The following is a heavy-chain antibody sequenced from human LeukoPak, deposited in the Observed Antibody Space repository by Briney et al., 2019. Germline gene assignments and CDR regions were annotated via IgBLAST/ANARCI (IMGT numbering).Heavy chain of an antibody. Sequence: GASVNVSCKASVYTFTIYGISWVRHAPGQPLEWMGWSSAYNGNTTYAQKLPGRVTMTTDTSTSTAYMELRSLRSEDTAVYYCARVLWEAFDYWGQGTLVTVSS. D-gene: IGHD1-26*01. CDR3: ARVLWEAFDY. CDR1: VYTFTIYG. V-gene: IGHV1-18*01. J-gene: IGHJ4*02. CDR2: SSAYNGNT.